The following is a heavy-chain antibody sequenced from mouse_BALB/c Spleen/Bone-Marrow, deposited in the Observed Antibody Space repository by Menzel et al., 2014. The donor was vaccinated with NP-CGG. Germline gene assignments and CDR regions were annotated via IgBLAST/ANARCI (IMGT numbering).Heavy chain of an antibody. J-gene: IGHJ1*01. CDR3: ARLNYYGNLFV. CDR1: GFDFSRYW. CDR2: INPDSSTI. Sequence: EVNVVESGGGLVQPGGPLKLSCAASGFDFSRYWMSWVRQAPGKGLEWIGEINPDSSTISYTPSLKDKFIISRDNAKNTLYLQMSKVRSEDTALYYCARLNYYGNLFVWGAGTTVTVSS. D-gene: IGHD1-1*01. V-gene: IGHV4-1*02.